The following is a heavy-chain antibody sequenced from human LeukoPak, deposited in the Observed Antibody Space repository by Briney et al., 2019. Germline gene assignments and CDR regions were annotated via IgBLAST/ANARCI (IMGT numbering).Heavy chain of an antibody. CDR2: ISSVSTYI. CDR1: GFTFSSFS. Sequence: GGSLSLSCAASGFTFSSFSINWVRQAPGKGLEWVSSISSVSTYIYYADSVKGRFTISGDNAKNSLYLQMNSLRAEDTAVYYCARLSGNFGSYYFDYWGQGTLVTVSS. V-gene: IGHV3-21*01. CDR3: ARLSGNFGSYYFDY. D-gene: IGHD1-26*01. J-gene: IGHJ4*02.